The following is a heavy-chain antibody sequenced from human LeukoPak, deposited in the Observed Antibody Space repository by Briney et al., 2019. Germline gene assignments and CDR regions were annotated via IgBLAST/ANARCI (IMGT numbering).Heavy chain of an antibody. D-gene: IGHD3-16*01. CDR3: TRPQHGDLYAFDI. CDR1: GFTFPIYW. J-gene: IGHJ3*02. CDR2: VNGDGSTT. Sequence: GGSLRLSCAASGFTFPIYWMHWVRQAPGKGLVWVSRVNGDGSTTTYADSVRGRFTISRDNAKNTVYLQMDSLRAEDTAVYYCTRPQHGDLYAFDIWGQGTMVTVSS. V-gene: IGHV3-74*01.